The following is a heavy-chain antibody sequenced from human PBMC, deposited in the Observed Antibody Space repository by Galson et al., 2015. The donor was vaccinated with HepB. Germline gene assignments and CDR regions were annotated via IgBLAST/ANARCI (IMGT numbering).Heavy chain of an antibody. D-gene: IGHD1-26*01. V-gene: IGHV1-24*01. J-gene: IGHJ4*02. CDR2: FDPEDGET. Sequence: SVKVSCKVSGYTLTELSMHWVRQAPGKGLEWMGGFDPEDGETIYAQKFQGRVTMTEDTSTDTAYMELSSLRSEDTAVYYCATLVGATGLFDYWGQGTLVTVSS. CDR3: ATLVGATGLFDY. CDR1: GYTLTELS.